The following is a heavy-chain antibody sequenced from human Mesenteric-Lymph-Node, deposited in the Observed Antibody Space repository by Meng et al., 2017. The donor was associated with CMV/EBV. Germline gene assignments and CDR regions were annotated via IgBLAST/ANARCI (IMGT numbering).Heavy chain of an antibody. V-gene: IGHV3-49*04. J-gene: IGHJ6*02. D-gene: IGHD2-2*02. CDR3: TRDGAEPETYCSSTSCYTGGYYYYGMDV. CDR1: GFTFGDYA. CDR2: IRSKAYGGTT. Sequence: GESLKISCTASGFTFGDYAMSWVRQAPGKGLEWVGFIRSKAYGGTTEYAASVKGRFTSSRDDSKSIAYLQMNSLKTEDTAVYYCTRDGAEPETYCSSTSCYTGGYYYYGMDVWGQGTTVTVSS.